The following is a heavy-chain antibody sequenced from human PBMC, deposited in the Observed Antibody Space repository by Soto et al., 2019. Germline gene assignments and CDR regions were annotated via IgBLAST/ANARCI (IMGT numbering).Heavy chain of an antibody. V-gene: IGHV4-31*03. CDR1: GGSLSSGGYY. D-gene: IGHD5-12*01. Sequence: QVQLQESGPGLVKPSQTLSLSCTVSGGSLSSGGYYWSWIRQHPGKGLEWIGFTYYSGSTYYNPSLKSRVTISVDTSQNQFSLKLSSVTAADTAVYYCARDTQRGYSGYFDSWGQGTLVTVSS. CDR2: TYYSGST. CDR3: ARDTQRGYSGYFDS. J-gene: IGHJ4*02.